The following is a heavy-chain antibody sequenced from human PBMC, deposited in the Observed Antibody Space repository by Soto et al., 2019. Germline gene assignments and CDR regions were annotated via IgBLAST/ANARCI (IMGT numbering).Heavy chain of an antibody. D-gene: IGHD2-15*01. Sequence: QVQLVQSGAEVKKPGSSVKVSCKASGATLTTNPFTWVGRAPGKGLEWWGGLFPIFGTANYAQKFQGRVTITADESTSTAYMELSSLRSEDTAVYYCARGVVQVVDWYFDLWGRGTLVTVSS. CDR2: LFPIFGTA. J-gene: IGHJ2*01. CDR3: ARGVVQVVDWYFDL. V-gene: IGHV1-69*01. CDR1: GATLTTNP.